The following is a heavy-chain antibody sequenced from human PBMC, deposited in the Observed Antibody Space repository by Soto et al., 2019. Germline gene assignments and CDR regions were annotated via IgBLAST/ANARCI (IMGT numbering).Heavy chain of an antibody. CDR3: ARGRSSSWYFFDY. CDR2: IYYSGST. J-gene: IGHJ4*02. CDR1: GGSISSYY. Sequence: QVQLQESGPGLVKPSETLSLTCTVSGGSISSYYWSWIRQPPGKGLEWIGYIYYSGSTNYNPSLKSRVTISVDTSKNQSSLKLSSVTAADTAVYYCARGRSSSWYFFDYWGQGTLVTVSS. V-gene: IGHV4-59*01. D-gene: IGHD6-13*01.